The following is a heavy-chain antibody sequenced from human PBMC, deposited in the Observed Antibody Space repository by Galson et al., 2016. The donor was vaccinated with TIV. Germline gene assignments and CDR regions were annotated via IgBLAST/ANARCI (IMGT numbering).Heavy chain of an antibody. CDR2: IDRDGSRI. CDR3: AKVPSSGFSYYYGWDV. Sequence: SLRLSCAASGYTFSSHWMHWVRQAPGKGLVWVSRIDRDGSRITYADSVKGRFTISRDNAKNTLYVQMNSLRAEDTAVYYCAKVPSSGFSYYYGWDVWGQGTTVTVS. J-gene: IGHJ6*02. V-gene: IGHV3-74*01. D-gene: IGHD3-10*01. CDR1: GYTFSSHW.